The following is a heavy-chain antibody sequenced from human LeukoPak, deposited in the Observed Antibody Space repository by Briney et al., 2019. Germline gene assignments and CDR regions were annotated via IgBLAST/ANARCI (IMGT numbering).Heavy chain of an antibody. J-gene: IGHJ5*02. D-gene: IGHD6-13*01. CDR1: GGSISSYY. Sequence: SETLSLTCTVSGGSISSYYWSWIRQPPGKGLEWIGYIYYSGSTNYNPPLKSRVTISVDTSKNQFSLKLSSVTAADTAVYYCASWGIAAAGRNNWFDPWGQGTLVTVSS. V-gene: IGHV4-59*01. CDR3: ASWGIAAAGRNNWFDP. CDR2: IYYSGST.